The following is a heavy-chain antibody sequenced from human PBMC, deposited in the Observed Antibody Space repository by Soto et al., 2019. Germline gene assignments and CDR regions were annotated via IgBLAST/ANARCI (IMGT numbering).Heavy chain of an antibody. J-gene: IGHJ6*02. D-gene: IGHD6-19*01. V-gene: IGHV5-51*01. CDR1: GYSFTSYW. Sequence: GAEVKKPGESLKISCKGSGYSFTSYWIGWVRQMPGKGLEWMGIIYPGDSDTRYSPSFQGQVTISADKSISTAYLQWSSLKASDTAMYYCARQVLARGLVHLGMDVWGQGTTVTVSS. CDR3: ARQVLARGLVHLGMDV. CDR2: IYPGDSDT.